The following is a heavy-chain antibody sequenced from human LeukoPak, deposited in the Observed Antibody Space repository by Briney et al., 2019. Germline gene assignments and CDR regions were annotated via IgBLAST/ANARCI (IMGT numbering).Heavy chain of an antibody. D-gene: IGHD1-1*01. V-gene: IGHV3-23*01. CDR3: AKDGYDYYYYYMDV. J-gene: IGHJ6*03. CDR1: GFTFSSYA. CDR2: ISGSGGTT. Sequence: GGSLRLSCAASGFTFSSYAMSWVRQAPGKGLEWVSAISGSGGTTYYADSVKGRFTISRDNSKNTLYLQTNSLRAEDTAVYYCAKDGYDYYYYYMDVWGRGTAVTVSS.